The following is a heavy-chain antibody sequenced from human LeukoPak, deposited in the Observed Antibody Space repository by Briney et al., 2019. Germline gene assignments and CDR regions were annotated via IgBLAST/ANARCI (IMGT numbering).Heavy chain of an antibody. CDR2: CDTDANT. CDR1: GFPFSTAA. V-gene: IGHV3-23*01. D-gene: IGHD2-8*02. Sequence: GGSLRLSCAASGFPFSTAALSWVRLAPGKGLEWVSTCDTDANTYYADSVKGRFTISRDNPRHTLYPQMHGLRAEDTAVYYCAKKTPGLYPFDPWGQGTLVTVSP. CDR3: AKKTPGLYPFDP. J-gene: IGHJ5*02.